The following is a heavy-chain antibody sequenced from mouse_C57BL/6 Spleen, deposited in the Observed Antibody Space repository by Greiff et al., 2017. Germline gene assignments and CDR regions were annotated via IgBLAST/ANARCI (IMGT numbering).Heavy chain of an antibody. CDR2: IDPETGGT. CDR3: TRESYGNY. J-gene: IGHJ1*03. Sequence: QVQLQQSGAELVRPGASVTLSCKASGYTFTDYEMHWVKQTPVHGLEWIGAIDPETGGTAYNQKFKGKARLTADKSSSTAYMELRSLTSEDSAVYYCTRESYGNYWGTGTTVTVSS. D-gene: IGHD2-1*01. V-gene: IGHV1-15*01. CDR1: GYTFTDYE.